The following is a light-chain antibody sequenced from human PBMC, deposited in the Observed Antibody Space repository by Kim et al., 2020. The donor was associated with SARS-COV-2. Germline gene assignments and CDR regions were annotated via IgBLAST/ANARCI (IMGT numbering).Light chain of an antibody. V-gene: IGKV3-11*01. J-gene: IGKJ4*01. CDR1: QSVSSY. CDR2: DAS. Sequence: LSPGERATLSCRASQSVSSYLAWYQQKPGQAPRLLIYDASNRANGIPARFSGSGSGTDFTLTISSLEPEDFAVYYCQQRSNWPLTFGGGTKVDIK. CDR3: QQRSNWPLT.